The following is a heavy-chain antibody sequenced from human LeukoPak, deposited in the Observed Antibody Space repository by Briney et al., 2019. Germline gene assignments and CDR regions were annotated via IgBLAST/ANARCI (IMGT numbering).Heavy chain of an antibody. V-gene: IGHV3-7*02. CDR3: ARNSRYSFDI. J-gene: IGHJ3*02. CDR2: IKSDASEK. Sequence: PGGSLRLSCAASGFTFSNYWMAWLRQAPGKGLEWVALIKSDASEKYYADSVKGRFTISRDNAKNSLYLPMNSLRAEDTAVYYCARNSRYSFDIWGQGTMVTVSS. D-gene: IGHD4-11*01. CDR1: GFTFSNYW.